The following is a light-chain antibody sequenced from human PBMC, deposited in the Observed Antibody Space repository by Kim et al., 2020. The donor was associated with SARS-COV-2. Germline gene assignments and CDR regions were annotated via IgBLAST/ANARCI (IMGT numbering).Light chain of an antibody. CDR1: QSISSSD. CDR2: GAT. Sequence: DIVLTQSPGTLSVSPGERATLTCRASQSISSSDLSWYQQKPGQAPRHLIYGATTRATGIPDRFSGSGSGTDFTLTISRLEPEDFAVYYCQQYGSSRTFGQGTKVDIK. CDR3: QQYGSSRT. J-gene: IGKJ2*01. V-gene: IGKV3-20*01.